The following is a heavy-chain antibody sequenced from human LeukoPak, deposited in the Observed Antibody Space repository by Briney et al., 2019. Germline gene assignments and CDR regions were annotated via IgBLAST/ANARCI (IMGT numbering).Heavy chain of an antibody. Sequence: SETLSLTCTVSGGSISSYYWSWIRQPAGKGLEWIGRIYTSESTNYNPSLKSRVTMSVDTSKNQFSLKLSSVTAADTAVYYCARQPSYSSSWYYYYYGMDVWGQGTTVTVSS. J-gene: IGHJ6*02. V-gene: IGHV4-4*07. CDR3: ARQPSYSSSWYYYYYGMDV. CDR1: GGSISSYY. D-gene: IGHD6-13*01. CDR2: IYTSEST.